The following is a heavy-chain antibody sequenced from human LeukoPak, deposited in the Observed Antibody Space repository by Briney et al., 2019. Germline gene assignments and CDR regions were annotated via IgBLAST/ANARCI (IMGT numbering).Heavy chain of an antibody. J-gene: IGHJ6*03. Sequence: PARSLRLSCTASGFTFGDYAMSWFRQAPGKGLEWVGFIRSKAYGGTTEYAASVKGRFTISRDDSKSIAYLQMNSLKTEDTAVYYCTRHPSEQHGPYYYYYMDVWGKGTTVTVSS. D-gene: IGHD3/OR15-3a*01. V-gene: IGHV3-49*03. CDR2: IRSKAYGGTT. CDR3: TRHPSEQHGPYYYYYMDV. CDR1: GFTFGDYA.